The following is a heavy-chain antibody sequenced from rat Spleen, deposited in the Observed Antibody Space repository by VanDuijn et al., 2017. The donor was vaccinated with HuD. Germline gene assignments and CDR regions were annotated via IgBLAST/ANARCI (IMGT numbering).Heavy chain of an antibody. V-gene: IGHV5-31*01. Sequence: EVQLVESGGGLVEPGRSLKLSCVASGFTFNNYWMTWIRQAPTKGLEWVASISYDGSGTYYPDSVKGRFTISRNNAENTVYLQMNSLRSEDTATYYCGKDMNYYSTYPFYVMGDWGQGASVTVSS. D-gene: IGHD1-2*01. J-gene: IGHJ4*01. CDR2: ISYDGSGT. CDR3: GKDMNYYSTYPFYVMGD. CDR1: GFTFNNYW.